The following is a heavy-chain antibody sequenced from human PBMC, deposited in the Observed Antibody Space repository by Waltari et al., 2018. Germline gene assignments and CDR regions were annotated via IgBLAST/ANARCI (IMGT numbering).Heavy chain of an antibody. V-gene: IGHV4-34*01. CDR1: GGSFSGYY. CDR2: INHSGST. J-gene: IGHJ5*02. D-gene: IGHD3-3*01. CDR3: ATRITIFGVVIVDNWFDP. Sequence: QVQLQQWGAGLLKPSETLSLTCAVYGGSFSGYYWSWIRQPPGRGLEWIGEINHSGSTNYNPSLKSRVTISVDTSKNQCSLKLSSVTAADTAVYYCATRITIFGVVIVDNWFDPWGQGTLVTVSS.